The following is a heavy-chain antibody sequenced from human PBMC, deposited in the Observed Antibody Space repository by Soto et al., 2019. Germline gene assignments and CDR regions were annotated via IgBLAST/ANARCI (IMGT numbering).Heavy chain of an antibody. CDR1: GFTFSSYS. J-gene: IGHJ6*02. CDR3: ERLNSYYYGMDV. Sequence: EVQLVESGGGLVKPGGSLRLSCAASGFTFSSYSMNWVRQAPGKGLEWVSSISSSSSYIYYADSVKGRFTISRDNAKNSLYLQMNSLRAEDTAVYYCERLNSYYYGMDVWGQGTTVTVSS. V-gene: IGHV3-21*01. CDR2: ISSSSSYI.